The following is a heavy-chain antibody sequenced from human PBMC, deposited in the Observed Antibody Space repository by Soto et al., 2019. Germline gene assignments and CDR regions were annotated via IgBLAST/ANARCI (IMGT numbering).Heavy chain of an antibody. CDR2: IVVISNTA. Sequence: QVVLLQSGAEVKEPGSSVRVSCEVSGSTFNNFAFSWVRQAPGHGPEWMGGIVVISNTADYSQRFQDRVTIPADTSTNTLYMELGSLTFEDTAVYYCARAIKRWEVHYYFDYWGQGTLVTVSS. CDR3: ARAIKRWEVHYYFDY. CDR1: GSTFNNFA. V-gene: IGHV1-69*06. J-gene: IGHJ4*02. D-gene: IGHD1-26*01.